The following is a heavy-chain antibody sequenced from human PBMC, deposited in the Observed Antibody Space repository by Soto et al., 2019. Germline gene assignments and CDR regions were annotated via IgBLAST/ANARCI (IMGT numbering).Heavy chain of an antibody. V-gene: IGHV3-23*01. Sequence: PGGSLRLSCAASGFTFSSYAMSWVRQAPGKGLEWVSAISGSGGSTYYADSVKGRFTISRDNSKNTLYLQMNSLRAEDTAVYYCAKVAYSFSASGSYLLDYWGQGTLVTVSS. CDR3: AKVAYSFSASGSYLLDY. J-gene: IGHJ4*02. CDR1: GFTFSSYA. D-gene: IGHD1-26*01. CDR2: ISGSGGST.